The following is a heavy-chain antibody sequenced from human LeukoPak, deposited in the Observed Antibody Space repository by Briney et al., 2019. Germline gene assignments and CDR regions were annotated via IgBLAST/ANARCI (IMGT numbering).Heavy chain of an antibody. CDR3: ARAAGPLAAPDF. Sequence: SETLSLTCTVSGGSISSYYWSWIRQPPGKGLEWIGYIYYSGSTSYNPSLKSRVTISVDTSKNQFSLKLSSVTAADTAVYYCARAAGPLAAPDFWGQGTPVTVSS. D-gene: IGHD6-13*01. CDR2: IYYSGST. CDR1: GGSISSYY. V-gene: IGHV4-59*01. J-gene: IGHJ4*02.